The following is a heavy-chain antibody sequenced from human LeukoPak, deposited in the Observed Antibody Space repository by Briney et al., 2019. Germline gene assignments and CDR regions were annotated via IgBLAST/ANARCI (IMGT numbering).Heavy chain of an antibody. CDR3: ARTPDCIAAAGMEGCDAFDI. D-gene: IGHD6-13*01. V-gene: IGHV4-39*07. CDR2: IYYSGST. CDR1: GGSISSSSYY. Sequence: PSETLSLTCTVSGGSISSSSYYWGWIRQPPGKGLEWIGSIYYSGSTYYNPSLKSRVTISVDTSKNQFSLKLSSVTAADTAVYYCARTPDCIAAAGMEGCDAFDIWGQGTMVTVSS. J-gene: IGHJ3*02.